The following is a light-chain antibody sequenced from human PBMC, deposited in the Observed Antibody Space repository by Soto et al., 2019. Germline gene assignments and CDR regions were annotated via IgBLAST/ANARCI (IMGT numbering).Light chain of an antibody. J-gene: IGKJ1*01. CDR2: DAS. V-gene: IGKV1-5*01. Sequence: IQMTQSPSTLSASIGDTVTITCRASQSINRGLAWYQQKPGEAPKLLIYDASSLESGVPSRFSGTGSGTEFTLIISSLQPDDFANYYCQQYGSYWTFGQGTKVEIK. CDR1: QSINRG. CDR3: QQYGSYWT.